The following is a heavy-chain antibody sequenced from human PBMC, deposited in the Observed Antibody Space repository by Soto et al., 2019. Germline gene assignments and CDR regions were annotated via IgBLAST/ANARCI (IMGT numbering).Heavy chain of an antibody. CDR3: ARFPLQQYYYYGMDV. J-gene: IGHJ6*02. CDR1: GYTFTSYD. V-gene: IGHV1-8*01. CDR2: MNPNSGNT. D-gene: IGHD4-4*01. Sequence: ASVKVSCKASGYTFTSYDINWVRQATGQGLEWKGWMNPNSGNTGYAQKFQGRVTMTRNTSISTAYMELSSLRSEDTAVYYFARFPLQQYYYYGMDVWGQGTTVTVSS.